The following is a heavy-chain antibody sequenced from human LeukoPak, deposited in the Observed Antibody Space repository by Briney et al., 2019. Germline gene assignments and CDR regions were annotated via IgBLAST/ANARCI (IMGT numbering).Heavy chain of an antibody. CDR1: GGSVSNKNTA. V-gene: IGHV6-1*01. CDR3: VRLVGRDIDY. Sequence: SQTLSLTCAISGGSVSNKNTAWNWIRQSPSRGLEWLGRTYYRSKWHNTYAASVKSRITINPDTSKNQFSLQLNSVTPEDTAVYFCVRLVGRDIDYWGQGTLVTVSS. J-gene: IGHJ4*02. D-gene: IGHD5-12*01. CDR2: TYYRSKWHN.